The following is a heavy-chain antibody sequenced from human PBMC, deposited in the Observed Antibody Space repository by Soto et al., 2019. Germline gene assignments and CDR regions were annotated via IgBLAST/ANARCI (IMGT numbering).Heavy chain of an antibody. CDR2: IDQTGRT. D-gene: IGHD3-10*01. J-gene: IGHJ6*02. CDR1: GESFSDYF. V-gene: IGHV4-34*01. Sequence: QVQLQQWGAGLLKPSETLSLTCAVSGESFSDYFWSWIRQPPGKGLEWIGEIDQTGRTNYNPSLKSRVIMSVDTSTNQFPLNLSSVTAADTAMYYCARGVGSGRDYGLDVWGQGTTVTVS. CDR3: ARGVGSGRDYGLDV.